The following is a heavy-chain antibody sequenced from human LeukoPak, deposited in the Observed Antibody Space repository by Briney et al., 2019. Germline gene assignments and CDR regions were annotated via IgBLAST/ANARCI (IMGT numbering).Heavy chain of an antibody. Sequence: PGGSLRLSCAASGFTFSSYAMGWVRQAPGKGLEWVSAISGSGGSTYYADSVKGRFTISRDNSKNTLYLQMNSLRAEDTAVYYCAKDYDFWSGYPDYWGQGTLVTVSS. CDR3: AKDYDFWSGYPDY. V-gene: IGHV3-23*01. CDR2: ISGSGGST. D-gene: IGHD3-3*01. CDR1: GFTFSSYA. J-gene: IGHJ4*02.